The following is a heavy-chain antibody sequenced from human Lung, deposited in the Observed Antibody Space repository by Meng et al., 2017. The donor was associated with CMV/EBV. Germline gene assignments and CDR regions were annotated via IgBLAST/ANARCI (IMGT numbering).Heavy chain of an antibody. J-gene: IGHJ4*02. CDR2: IYHSGST. CDR1: GGSISSSNW. D-gene: IGHD6-19*01. V-gene: IGHV4-4*02. CDR3: ASFPPPGKQWLVTDY. Sequence: QGSGPGLVKPSGTLYLTCAVSGGSISSSNWWSWVRQPPGKGLEWIGEIYHSGSTNYNPSLKSRVTISVDKSKNQFSLKLSSVTAADTAVYYCASFPPPGKQWLVTDYWGQGTLVTVSS.